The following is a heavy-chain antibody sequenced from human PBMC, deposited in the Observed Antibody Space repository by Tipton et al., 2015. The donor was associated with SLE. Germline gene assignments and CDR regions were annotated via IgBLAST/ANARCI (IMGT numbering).Heavy chain of an antibody. CDR2: IYYSGST. CDR1: GGSFSGYY. D-gene: IGHD2-15*01. V-gene: IGHV4-34*01. Sequence: TLSLTCAVYGGSFSGYYWSWIRQPPGKGLEWIGSIYYSGSTYYNPSLKSRVTISVDTSKNQFSLKLSSVTAADTAVYYCARCRGSCYSVDYWGQGTLVTVSS. J-gene: IGHJ4*02. CDR3: ARCRGSCYSVDY.